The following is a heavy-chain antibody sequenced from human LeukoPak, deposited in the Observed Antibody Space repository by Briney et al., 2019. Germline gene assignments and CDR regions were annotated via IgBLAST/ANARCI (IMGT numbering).Heavy chain of an antibody. V-gene: IGHV3-11*01. J-gene: IGHJ3*02. Sequence: GGSLRLSCAASGFTFSDYYMSWIRQAPGKGLEWVPYISSSGSTIYYADSVKGRFTISRDNAKNSLYLQMNSLRAEGTAVYYCARDKGFLEWLSPGAFDIWGQGTMVTVSS. CDR3: ARDKGFLEWLSPGAFDI. CDR2: ISSSGSTI. CDR1: GFTFSDYY. D-gene: IGHD3-3*01.